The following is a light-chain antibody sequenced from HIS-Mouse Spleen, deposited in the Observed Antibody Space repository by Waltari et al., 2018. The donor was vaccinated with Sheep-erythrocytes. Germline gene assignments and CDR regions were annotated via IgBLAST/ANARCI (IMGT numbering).Light chain of an antibody. CDR3: AAWDDSLSGPV. CDR1: SSNIGSNY. V-gene: IGLV1-47*01. CDR2: RNS. Sequence: QSVLTQPPSASGTPGQRVTISCSGSSSNIGSNYVYWYQQLPGTAPKLLIYRNSRRPSGVPDLFSCSKAGTSAALAISGLRSEDEADYYCAAWDDSLSGPVFGGGTKLTVL. J-gene: IGLJ2*01.